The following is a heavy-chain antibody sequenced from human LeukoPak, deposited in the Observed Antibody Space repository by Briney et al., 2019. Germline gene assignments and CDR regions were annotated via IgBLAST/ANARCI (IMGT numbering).Heavy chain of an antibody. CDR1: GFTFSDYY. CDR3: ARDVVPGSYGDFDY. J-gene: IGHJ4*02. V-gene: IGHV3-11*01. CDR2: ISSSGSTI. D-gene: IGHD3-10*01. Sequence: GGSLRLSCAASGFTFSDYYMGWIRQAPGKGLEWVSYISSSGSTIYYADSVKGRFTISRGNAKNSLYLQMNSLRAEDTAVYYCARDVVPGSYGDFDYWGQGTLVTVSS.